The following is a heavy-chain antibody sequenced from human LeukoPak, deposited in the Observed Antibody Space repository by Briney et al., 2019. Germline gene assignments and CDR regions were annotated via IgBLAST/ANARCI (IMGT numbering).Heavy chain of an antibody. J-gene: IGHJ4*02. V-gene: IGHV5-51*01. CDR1: GYSFTTHW. CDR2: LHPGDSDT. CDR3: ARGDTEVAATADY. Sequence: GESLKISCKASGYSFTTHWIGWVRQMPGKGLEWMGILHPGDSDTRYSPSFQGQVTISADKSISTAYLQWSSLKASDTALYYCARGDTEVAATADYWGQGTLVTVSS. D-gene: IGHD6-19*01.